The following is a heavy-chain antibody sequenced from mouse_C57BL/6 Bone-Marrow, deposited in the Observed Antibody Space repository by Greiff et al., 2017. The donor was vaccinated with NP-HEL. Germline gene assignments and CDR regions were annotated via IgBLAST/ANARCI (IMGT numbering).Heavy chain of an antibody. CDR2: IYPGSGST. CDR3: ARLDGIYYDYGAWFAY. J-gene: IGHJ3*01. CDR1: GYTFTSYW. V-gene: IGHV1-55*01. Sequence: QVQLKQPGAELVKPGASVKMSCKASGYTFTSYWITWVKQRPGQGLEWIGDIYPGSGSTNYNEKFKSKATLTVDTSSSTAYMQLSSLTSEDSAVYYCARLDGIYYDYGAWFAYWGQGTLVTVSA. D-gene: IGHD2-4*01.